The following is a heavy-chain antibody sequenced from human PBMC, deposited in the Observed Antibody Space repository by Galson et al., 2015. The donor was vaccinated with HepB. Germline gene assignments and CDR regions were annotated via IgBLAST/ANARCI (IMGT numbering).Heavy chain of an antibody. CDR1: GYSFTSDW. CDR2: IYPDDSDT. J-gene: IGHJ4*02. V-gene: IGHV5-51*01. CDR3: ARSSSISAAGISAFDY. Sequence: QSGAEVKKPGESLKISCKGSGYSFTSDWIGWVRQMPGKGLEWMGIIYPDDSDTRYSPSFQGQVTISADKSIRTAYLQWSSLKASDTAMYYCARSSSISAAGISAFDYWGQGTLVTVSS. D-gene: IGHD6-13*01.